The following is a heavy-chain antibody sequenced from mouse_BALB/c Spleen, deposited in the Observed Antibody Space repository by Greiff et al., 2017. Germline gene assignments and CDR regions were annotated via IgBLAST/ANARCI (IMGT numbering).Heavy chain of an antibody. D-gene: IGHD1-1*01. J-gene: IGHJ2*01. CDR2: INPYNDGT. CDR3: ANYYGSRGNYFDY. Sequence: VQLQQSGPELVKPGASVKMSCKASGYTFTSYVMHWVKQKPGQGLEWIGYINPYNDGTKYNEKFKGKATLTSDKSSSTAYMELSSLTSEDSAVYYCANYYGSRGNYFDYWGQGTTLTVSS. V-gene: IGHV1-14*01. CDR1: GYTFTSYV.